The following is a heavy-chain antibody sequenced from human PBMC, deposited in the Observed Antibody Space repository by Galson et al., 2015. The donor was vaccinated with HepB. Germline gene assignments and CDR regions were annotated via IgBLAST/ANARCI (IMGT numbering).Heavy chain of an antibody. CDR2: ISAYNGNT. V-gene: IGHV1-18*04. CDR3: AREMSGSYSYYYYYYGMDV. D-gene: IGHD1-26*01. J-gene: IGHJ6*02. Sequence: SVKVSCKASGYTFTSYGISWVRQAPGQGLEWMGWISAYNGNTNYAQKLQGRVTMTTDTSTSTAYMELRSLRSDDTAVYYCAREMSGSYSYYYYYYGMDVWGQGTTVTVSS. CDR1: GYTFTSYG.